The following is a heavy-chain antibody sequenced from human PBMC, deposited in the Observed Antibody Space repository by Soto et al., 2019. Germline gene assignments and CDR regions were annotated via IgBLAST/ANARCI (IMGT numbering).Heavy chain of an antibody. V-gene: IGHV1-69*13. CDR2: IIPIFGTA. D-gene: IGHD2-15*01. Sequence: GASVKVSCKASGGTFSSYAISWVRQAPGQGLEWMGGIIPIFGTANYAQKFQGRVTITADESTSTAYMELSSLRSEDTAVYYCATGRVDARAPASYFDYWGQGPLVTVYS. CDR1: GGTFSSYA. CDR3: ATGRVDARAPASYFDY. J-gene: IGHJ4*02.